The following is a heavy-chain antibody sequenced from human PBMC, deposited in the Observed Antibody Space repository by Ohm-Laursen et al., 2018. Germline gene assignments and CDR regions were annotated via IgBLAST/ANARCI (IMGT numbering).Heavy chain of an antibody. J-gene: IGHJ4*02. CDR3: AKGSANLGDY. V-gene: IGHV3-23*01. CDR2: ISTSGSGT. CDR1: GFIFSSYA. Sequence: SLRLSCAASGFIFSSYAMSWVRQAPGKGLEWVSSISTSGSGTYYANSVKGPFTISRDNTKSMLYLQMNNLRAEDTAVYYCAKGSANLGDYWGQGTLVTVSS.